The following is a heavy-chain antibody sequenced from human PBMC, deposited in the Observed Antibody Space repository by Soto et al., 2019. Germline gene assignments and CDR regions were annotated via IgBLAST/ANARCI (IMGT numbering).Heavy chain of an antibody. V-gene: IGHV3-48*01. J-gene: IGHJ3*02. CDR1: GFTFSSYS. CDR3: TTAITMIVVAPDAFDI. Sequence: GGSLRLSCAASGFTFSSYSMNWVRQAPGKGLEWVSYISSSSSTIYYADSVKGRFTISRDDSKNTLYLQMNSLKTEDTAVYYCTTAITMIVVAPDAFDIWGQGTMVTVSS. CDR2: ISSSSSTI. D-gene: IGHD3-22*01.